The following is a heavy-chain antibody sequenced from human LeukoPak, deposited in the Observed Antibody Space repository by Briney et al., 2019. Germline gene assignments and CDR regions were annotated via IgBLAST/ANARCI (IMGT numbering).Heavy chain of an antibody. V-gene: IGHV3-23*01. Sequence: GGSLRLSCAASGFTFSTYAMSWVRRTPGKGLEWVSAITGGGTTYYADSVRGRFTISRDNSKNTLYLQMNSLRAEDTAVYYCAKDPPILRWSFDYWGQGTLVTVSS. CDR1: GFTFSTYA. CDR2: ITGGGTT. D-gene: IGHD4-23*01. CDR3: AKDPPILRWSFDY. J-gene: IGHJ4*02.